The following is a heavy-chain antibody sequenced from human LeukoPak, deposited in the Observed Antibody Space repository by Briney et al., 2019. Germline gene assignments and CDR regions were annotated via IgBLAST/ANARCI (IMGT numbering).Heavy chain of an antibody. D-gene: IGHD2-2*01. CDR2: IYYSGST. CDR3: ASKGDGYCRSTNCQGAFDL. V-gene: IGHV4-59*01. CDR1: GGSISSYY. Sequence: SETLSLTCTVSGGSISSYYWSWIRQPPGKGLEWIGYIYYSGSTNYNPSLKSRVTISVDTSKNQFSLKLSSVTAADTAVYYCASKGDGYCRSTNCQGAFDLWGQGTMVSVSS. J-gene: IGHJ3*01.